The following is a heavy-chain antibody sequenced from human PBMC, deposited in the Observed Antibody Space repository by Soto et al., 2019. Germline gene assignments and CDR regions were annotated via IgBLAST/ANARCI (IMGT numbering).Heavy chain of an antibody. CDR1: GGSISSGDYY. J-gene: IGHJ6*02. CDR3: ARHFPGPRVEYQLPRPYYYYYGMDV. D-gene: IGHD2-2*01. V-gene: IGHV4-61*08. CDR2: IYYSGST. Sequence: SETLSLTCTVSGGSISSGDYYWSWIRQPPEKGLEWIGYIYYSGSTNYNPSLKSRVTISVDTSKNQFSLKLSSVTAADTAVYYCARHFPGPRVEYQLPRPYYYYYGMDVWGQGTTVTVS.